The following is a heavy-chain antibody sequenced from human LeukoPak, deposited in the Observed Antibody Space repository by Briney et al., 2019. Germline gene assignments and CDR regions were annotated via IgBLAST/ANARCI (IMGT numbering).Heavy chain of an antibody. J-gene: IGHJ4*02. D-gene: IGHD6-13*01. CDR1: EFTFSSYA. Sequence: PGGSLRLSCAASEFTFSSYAMHWVRQAPGKGLEWVSVIYSGGSTYYADSVKGRFTISRDNSKNTLYLQMNSLRAEDTAVYYCARGGPAAGRFDYWGQGTLVTVSS. CDR3: ARGGPAAGRFDY. CDR2: IYSGGST. V-gene: IGHV3-66*01.